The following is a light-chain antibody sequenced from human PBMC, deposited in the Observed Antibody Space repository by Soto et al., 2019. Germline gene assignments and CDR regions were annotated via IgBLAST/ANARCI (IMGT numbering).Light chain of an antibody. V-gene: IGKV1-5*03. Sequence: DIQMTQSPSTLSASVGDRVTITCRASQSISSWLAWYQQKPWKSPKLLIYKASSLERGVPSRVRGSGSRTAFTLTISSLQPDDFETHCCQHYNSGGFTFGPGTKVDIK. J-gene: IGKJ3*01. CDR3: QHYNSGGFT. CDR2: KAS. CDR1: QSISSW.